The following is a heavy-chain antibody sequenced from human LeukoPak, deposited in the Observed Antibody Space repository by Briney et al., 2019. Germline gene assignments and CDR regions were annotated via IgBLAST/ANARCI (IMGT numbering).Heavy chain of an antibody. Sequence: PGGSLRLSCAASGFTISSDWMSWVRQAPGKGLEWVSSISSSSSYIYYADSVKGRFTISRDNAKNSLYLQMNSLRAEDTAVYYCARYGSGVYAILPDYYYYYMDVWGKGTTVTVSS. CDR3: ARYGSGVYAILPDYYYYYMDV. CDR2: ISSSSSYI. J-gene: IGHJ6*03. V-gene: IGHV3-21*03. D-gene: IGHD2-8*01. CDR1: GFTISSDW.